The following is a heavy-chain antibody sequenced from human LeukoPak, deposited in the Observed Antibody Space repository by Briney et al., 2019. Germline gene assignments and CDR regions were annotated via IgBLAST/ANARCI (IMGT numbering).Heavy chain of an antibody. CDR3: ARNLGMGYYYYYGMDV. CDR1: GGSISSYY. V-gene: IGHV4-59*01. Sequence: SETLSLTCTVSGGSISSYYWSWIRQPPGKGLAWIGYIYYSGSTNYNPSLKSRVTISVDTSKNQFSLKLSSVTAADTAVYYCARNLGMGYYYYYGMDVWGQGTTVTVSS. D-gene: IGHD5-24*01. CDR2: IYYSGST. J-gene: IGHJ6*02.